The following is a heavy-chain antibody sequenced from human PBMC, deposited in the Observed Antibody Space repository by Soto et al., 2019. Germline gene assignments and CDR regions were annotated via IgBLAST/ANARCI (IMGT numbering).Heavy chain of an antibody. CDR3: ARVLKEVDYDFWSGYYMSGMDV. J-gene: IGHJ6*02. CDR2: INPSGGST. CDR1: GYTFTSYY. D-gene: IGHD3-3*01. V-gene: IGHV1-46*01. Sequence: ASVKVSCKASGYTFTSYYMHWVRQAPGQGLEWMGIINPSGGSTSYAQKFQGRVTMTRDTSTSTVYMELSSLRSEDTAVYYCARVLKEVDYDFWSGYYMSGMDVWGQGTTVTVSS.